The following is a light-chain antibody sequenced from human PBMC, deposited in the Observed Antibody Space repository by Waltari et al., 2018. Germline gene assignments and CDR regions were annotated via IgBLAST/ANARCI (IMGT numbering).Light chain of an antibody. J-gene: IGKJ1*01. CDR1: QPISSH. CDR3: QQYSTYPRT. V-gene: IGKV1-8*01. CDR2: AAS. Sequence: IRITQSPSSLSASSGDRVTITCRASQPISSHLAWYQQKPGKAPNLLIYAASTLQSGVPSRFSGSGSGTDFTLTISSLQSEDYATYYCQQYSTYPRTFGQGTKVELK.